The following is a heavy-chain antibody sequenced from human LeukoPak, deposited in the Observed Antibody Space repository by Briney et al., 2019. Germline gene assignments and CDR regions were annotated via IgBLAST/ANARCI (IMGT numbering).Heavy chain of an antibody. D-gene: IGHD2-2*01. CDR1: GYTFTSYG. Sequence: ASVKVSCKASGYTFTSYGISWVRQAPGQGLEWMGWISAYNGNTNYAQKLQGRVTMTTDTSTSTAYMVLRSLRSDDTAVYYCARAWGGYCSSTSCSEFDYWGQGTLVTVSS. J-gene: IGHJ4*02. CDR2: ISAYNGNT. V-gene: IGHV1-18*01. CDR3: ARAWGGYCSSTSCSEFDY.